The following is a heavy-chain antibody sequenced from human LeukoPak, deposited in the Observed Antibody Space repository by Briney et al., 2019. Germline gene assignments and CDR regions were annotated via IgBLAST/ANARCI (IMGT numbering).Heavy chain of an antibody. CDR1: GGSISSYY. V-gene: IGHV4-59*08. J-gene: IGHJ4*02. CDR3: AGLWSAATRRYYFDY. CDR2: IYYSGST. D-gene: IGHD2-15*01. Sequence: SETLSLTCTVSGGSISSYYWSWIRQPPGKGLEWIGYIYYSGSTNYNPSLKSRVTISVDTSKNQFSLKLSSVTAADTAVYYCAGLWSAATRRYYFDYWGQGTLVTVSS.